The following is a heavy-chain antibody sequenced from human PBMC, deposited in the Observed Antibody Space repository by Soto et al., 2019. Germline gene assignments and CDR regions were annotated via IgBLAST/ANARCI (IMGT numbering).Heavy chain of an antibody. J-gene: IGHJ6*02. CDR1: GYTFTSYG. V-gene: IGHV1-18*01. D-gene: IGHD1-26*01. CDR3: AREVPSVGAEDYYYGMDV. CDR2: ISAYNGNT. Sequence: QVQLVQSGAEVKKPGASVKVSCKASGYTFTSYGISWVRQAPGQGLEWMGWISAYNGNTNYAQKLQGRVTMTTDTSTSTAYMEQRSLRSDDTAVYYCAREVPSVGAEDYYYGMDVWGQGTTVTVSS.